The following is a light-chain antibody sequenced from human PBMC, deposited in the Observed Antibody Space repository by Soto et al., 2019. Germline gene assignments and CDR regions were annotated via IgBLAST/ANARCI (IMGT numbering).Light chain of an antibody. Sequence: EIVLTQSPGTLSLSPGERATLSCRASQSVSNNYLAWYQQKPGQAPRLLIYDTSARAAGIPARFSGSGSATEFTLTISSLEPEDFAVYYCQQRSNWPALTFGGGTKVDIK. CDR1: QSVSNNY. CDR3: QQRSNWPALT. CDR2: DTS. V-gene: IGKV3D-20*02. J-gene: IGKJ4*01.